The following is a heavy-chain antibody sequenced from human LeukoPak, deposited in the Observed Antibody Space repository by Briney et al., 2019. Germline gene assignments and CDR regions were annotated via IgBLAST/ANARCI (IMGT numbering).Heavy chain of an antibody. CDR1: GFTFSSYA. D-gene: IGHD5-12*01. CDR2: LSGAGGST. Sequence: GGSLRLSCAASGFTFSSYAMSWVRQAPGKGLEWVSALSGAGGSTFYIDSVKGRFTISRDNSKNTLYLQMNSLRAEDTALYYCVKDRTPYSGYDPEAFDIWGQGTMVIVSS. V-gene: IGHV3-23*01. J-gene: IGHJ3*02. CDR3: VKDRTPYSGYDPEAFDI.